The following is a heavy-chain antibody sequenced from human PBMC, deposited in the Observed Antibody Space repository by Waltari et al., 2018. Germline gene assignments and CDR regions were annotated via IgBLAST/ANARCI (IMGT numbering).Heavy chain of an antibody. CDR3: ARREAAAAGWYFDL. Sequence: QEQLQESGPGLVKPSETLSLTCAVSGYSLSSGYYWGWIRQPPGKGLEWIGSIYHSGSTYYNPSLKSRVTISVDTSKNQFSLKLSSVTAADTAVYYCARREAAAAGWYFDLWGRGTLVTVSS. V-gene: IGHV4-38-2*01. J-gene: IGHJ2*01. D-gene: IGHD6-13*01. CDR2: IYHSGST. CDR1: GYSLSSGYY.